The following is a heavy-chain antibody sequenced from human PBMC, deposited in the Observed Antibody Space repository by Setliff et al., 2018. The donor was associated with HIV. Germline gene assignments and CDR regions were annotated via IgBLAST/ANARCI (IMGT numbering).Heavy chain of an antibody. J-gene: IGHJ4*02. CDR1: GYSFTNYW. D-gene: IGHD3-10*01. CDR2: IWPDDSDT. V-gene: IGHV5-51*01. Sequence: GESLKISCKSSGYSFTNYWVGWVRQMPGNGLEWMGLIWPDDSDTRYSPSFQGQVTISADKSISTTYLQWSSLKASDTAMYYCARHGQYGSGSYYNRPFDFWGQGTLVTVSS. CDR3: ARHGQYGSGSYYNRPFDF.